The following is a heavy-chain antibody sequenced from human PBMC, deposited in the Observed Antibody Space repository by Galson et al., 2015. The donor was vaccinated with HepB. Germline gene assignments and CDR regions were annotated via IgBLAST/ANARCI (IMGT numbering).Heavy chain of an antibody. D-gene: IGHD5-12*01. CDR3: ARDRKWCIVATIRRGESDLDY. J-gene: IGHJ4*02. CDR2: IIPILGIA. V-gene: IGHV1-69*04. Sequence: SVKVSCKASGATLSSYAISWVRQAPGQGLEWMGRIIPILGIANYAQKFPGRVTITADKSTSTAYMELSSLRSEDTAVYYCARDRKWCIVATIRRGESDLDYWGQGTLVTVSS. CDR1: GATLSSYA.